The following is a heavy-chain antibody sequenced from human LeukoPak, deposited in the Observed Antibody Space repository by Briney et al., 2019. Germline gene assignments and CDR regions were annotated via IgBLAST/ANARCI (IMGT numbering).Heavy chain of an antibody. Sequence: PGGSLRLSCAASGFTFSSYSMNWVRQAPGKGLEWVSSISSSSSYIHYADSVKGRFTISRDNAKNSLYLQMNSLRAEDTAVYYCARGPIAAAGTEGWFDPWGQGTLVTVSS. CDR2: ISSSSSYI. D-gene: IGHD6-13*01. CDR3: ARGPIAAAGTEGWFDP. CDR1: GFTFSSYS. J-gene: IGHJ5*02. V-gene: IGHV3-21*01.